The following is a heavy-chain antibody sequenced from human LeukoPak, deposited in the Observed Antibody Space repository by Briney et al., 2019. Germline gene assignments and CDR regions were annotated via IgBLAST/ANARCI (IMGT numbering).Heavy chain of an antibody. D-gene: IGHD2-2*01. CDR3: ARGDVPAATSYYYYYYMDV. CDR1: GGSISSYY. J-gene: IGHJ6*03. CDR2: IYTSGST. Sequence: SETLSLTCTVSGGSISSYYWSWLRQPAGKGLEWIGRIYTSGSTNYNPSLTSRVTMSVDPAKNQFSLKLSSVTAADPAVYYCARGDVPAATSYYYYYYMDVWGKGTTVTVSS. V-gene: IGHV4-4*07.